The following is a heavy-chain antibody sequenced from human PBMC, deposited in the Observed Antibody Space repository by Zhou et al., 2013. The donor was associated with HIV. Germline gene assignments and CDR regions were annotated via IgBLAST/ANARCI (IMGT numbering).Heavy chain of an antibody. D-gene: IGHD3-10*01. Sequence: QVQLVQSGAEVKKPGASVKVSCKASGYTFTSYYMHWVRQAPGQGLEWMGIINPSGGSTSYAQKFQGRVTMTRDTSTSTVYMELSSLRSEDTAVYYCARGFFYGSGSYPCYFDYWGQGTLVTVSS. V-gene: IGHV1-46*01. CDR3: ARGFFYGSGSYPCYFDY. CDR1: GYTFTSYY. CDR2: INPSGGST. J-gene: IGHJ4*02.